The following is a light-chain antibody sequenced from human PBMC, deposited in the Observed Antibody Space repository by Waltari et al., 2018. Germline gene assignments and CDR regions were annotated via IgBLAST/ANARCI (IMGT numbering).Light chain of an antibody. CDR2: DVS. V-gene: IGKV3-20*01. J-gene: IGKJ1*01. CDR3: QHYVRLPVT. CDR1: QIIFRA. Sequence: ERATLSCRASQIIFRALAWYQQKPGQAPRLLIYDVSTRASGIPDRFSGSGSGTDFSLTISRLEPEDFAVYYCQHYVRLPVTFGQGTKLEFK.